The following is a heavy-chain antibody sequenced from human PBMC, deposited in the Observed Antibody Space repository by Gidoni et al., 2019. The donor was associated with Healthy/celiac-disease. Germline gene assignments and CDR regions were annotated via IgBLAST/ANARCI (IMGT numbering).Heavy chain of an antibody. CDR3: ARDIYRITMIVMGWGMDV. Sequence: QVQLVESGGGVVQPGRSLRLSCAASGFTLSSYAMHWVRQAPGKGLEWVAVISYDGSNKYYADSVKGRFTISRDNSKNTLYLQMNSLRAEDTAVYYCARDIYRITMIVMGWGMDVWGQGTTVTVSS. D-gene: IGHD3-22*01. V-gene: IGHV3-30*04. CDR1: GFTLSSYA. J-gene: IGHJ6*02. CDR2: ISYDGSNK.